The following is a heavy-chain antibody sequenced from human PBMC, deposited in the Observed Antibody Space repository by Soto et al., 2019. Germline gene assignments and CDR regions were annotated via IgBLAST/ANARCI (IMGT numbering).Heavy chain of an antibody. D-gene: IGHD7-27*01. CDR3: AAELGVGKASVV. Sequence: QVQVVQSGVEVRRPGSSVKVSCKASGDTFKNCVISWVRQAPGQGLEWMGGIIPLFGTTDFAQRFQGRLTITRVEFTTTASMELSRLRSEDTATYYCAAELGVGKASVVGGQGTTVIVSS. V-gene: IGHV1-69*01. CDR1: GDTFKNCV. CDR2: IIPLFGTT. J-gene: IGHJ6*02.